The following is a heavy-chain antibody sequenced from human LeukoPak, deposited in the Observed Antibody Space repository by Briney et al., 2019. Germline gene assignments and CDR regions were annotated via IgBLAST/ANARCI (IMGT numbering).Heavy chain of an antibody. CDR2: ISGGGERK. J-gene: IGHJ5*02. V-gene: IGHV3-23*01. CDR1: GIVFSNTA. CDR3: GKDGGQYSSGPEFDP. D-gene: IGHD6-19*01. Sequence: GGSLRLSCAASGIVFSNTAMNWARQSPGRGLEWLSAISGGGERKFYADSVKGRFTISGDNYRNTLYLQMNNLRVDDTATYYCGKDGGQYSSGPEFDPRGQGALVIVSS.